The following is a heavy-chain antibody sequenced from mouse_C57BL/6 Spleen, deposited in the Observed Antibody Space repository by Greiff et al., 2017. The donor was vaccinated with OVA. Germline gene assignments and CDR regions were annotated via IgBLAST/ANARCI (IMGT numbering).Heavy chain of an antibody. D-gene: IGHD1-1*01. CDR2: IDPSDSET. CDR3: ARKAYYYGSYYAMDY. V-gene: IGHV1-52*01. Sequence: VQLQQPGAELVRPGSSVKLSCKASGYTFTSYWMHWVKQRPIQGLEWIGNIDPSDSETHYNQKFKDKATLTVDKSSSTAYMQLSSLTSEDSAVYYCARKAYYYGSYYAMDYWGQGTSVTVSS. J-gene: IGHJ4*01. CDR1: GYTFTSYW.